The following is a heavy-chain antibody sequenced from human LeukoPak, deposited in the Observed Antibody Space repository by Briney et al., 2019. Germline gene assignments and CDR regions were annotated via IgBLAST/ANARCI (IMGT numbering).Heavy chain of an antibody. CDR2: ISYDGSNK. V-gene: IGHV3-30*04. CDR1: GFTFSSYA. D-gene: IGHD4-17*01. J-gene: IGHJ4*02. CDR3: ARDRLTTVTTARSGSPYFDY. Sequence: GGSLRLSCAASGFTFSSYAMHWVRQAPGKGLEWVAVISYDGSNKYYADSVKGRFTISRDNSKNTLYLQMNSLRAEDTAVYYCARDRLTTVTTARSGSPYFDYWGQGTLVTASS.